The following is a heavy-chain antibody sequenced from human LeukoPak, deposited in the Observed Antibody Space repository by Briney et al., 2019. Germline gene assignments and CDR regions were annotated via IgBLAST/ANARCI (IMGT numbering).Heavy chain of an antibody. CDR2: ISAYNGNT. CDR1: GYTFTSYG. Sequence: ASVKVSCKASGYTFTSYGISWVRQAPGQGLEWMGWISAYNGNTNYARKLQGRVTMTTDTSTSTAYMELRSLRSDDTAVYYCARQVFSYYYMDVWGKGTTVTVSS. V-gene: IGHV1-18*01. D-gene: IGHD2-21*01. CDR3: ARQVFSYYYMDV. J-gene: IGHJ6*03.